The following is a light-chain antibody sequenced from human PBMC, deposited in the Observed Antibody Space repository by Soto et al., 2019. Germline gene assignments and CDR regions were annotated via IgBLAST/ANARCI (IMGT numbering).Light chain of an antibody. J-gene: IGLJ3*02. CDR3: AARDDSLNGPV. CDR1: SSSIGSNT. V-gene: IGLV1-44*01. Sequence: QSVLTQPPSASGTPGQRVSISYSGSSSSIGSNTVNWDQQFPGTAPKLLIYRNDQRPSGVPDRFSGSKSDTSASLAISGLQSQDEADYYCAARDDSLNGPVFGGGTKLTVL. CDR2: RND.